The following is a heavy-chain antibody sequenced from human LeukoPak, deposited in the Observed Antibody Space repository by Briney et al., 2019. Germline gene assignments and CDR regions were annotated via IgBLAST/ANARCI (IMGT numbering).Heavy chain of an antibody. V-gene: IGHV1-2*02. J-gene: IGHJ5*02. CDR2: INPNSGGT. D-gene: IGHD3-9*01. CDR3: ARRVGTYDINWFDP. CDR1: GYTFTVYY. Sequence: GASVKVSCKASGYTFTVYYMHWVRQAPGQGLERMGWINPNSGGTNYAQKFQGRVTMTRDTSISTAYIELSRLRSDDTAVYYCARRVGTYDINWFDPWGQGTLVTVSS.